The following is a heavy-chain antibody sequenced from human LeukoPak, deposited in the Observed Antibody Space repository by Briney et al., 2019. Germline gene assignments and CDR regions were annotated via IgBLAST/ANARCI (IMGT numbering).Heavy chain of an antibody. J-gene: IGHJ4*02. CDR2: INHSGST. V-gene: IGHV4-34*01. CDR1: GGSFSGYY. D-gene: IGHD2-8*01. CDR3: ASKTRTRYCTNGVCYGDD. Sequence: SETLSLTCAVYGGSFSGYYWSWIRQPPGKGLEWIGEINHSGSTNYNPSLKSRVTISVDTSKNQFSLKLSSVTAADTAVYYCASKTRTRYCTNGVCYGDDWGQGTLVTVSS.